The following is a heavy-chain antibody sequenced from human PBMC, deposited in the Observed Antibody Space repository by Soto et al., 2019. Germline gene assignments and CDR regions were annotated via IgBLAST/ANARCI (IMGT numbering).Heavy chain of an antibody. CDR1: GYSFTIYW. D-gene: IGHD2-15*01. CDR3: XSPHCSGGSCYYYGMDV. CDR2: IDPSDSYT. Sequence: GESLKISCKGSGYSFTIYWISWVRQMPGKGLEWMGRIDPSDSYTNYSPSFQGHVTISADKSISTAYLQWSSLKASDTAMYYCXSPHCSGGSCYYYGMDVWGQGTTVTVSS. J-gene: IGHJ6*02. V-gene: IGHV5-10-1*01.